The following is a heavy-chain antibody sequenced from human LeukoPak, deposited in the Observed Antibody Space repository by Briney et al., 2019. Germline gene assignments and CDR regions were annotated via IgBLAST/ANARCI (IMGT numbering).Heavy chain of an antibody. D-gene: IGHD3-16*02. J-gene: IGHJ4*02. CDR2: ISYDGGNK. Sequence: PGGSLRLSCAASGFTFSSYAMHWVRQAPGKGLEWVAVISYDGGNKYYADSVKGRFTISRDNSKNTLYLQMNSLRAEDTAVYYCASWDDYVWGSYRYTKFDYWGQGTLVTVSS. V-gene: IGHV3-30-3*01. CDR1: GFTFSSYA. CDR3: ASWDDYVWGSYRYTKFDY.